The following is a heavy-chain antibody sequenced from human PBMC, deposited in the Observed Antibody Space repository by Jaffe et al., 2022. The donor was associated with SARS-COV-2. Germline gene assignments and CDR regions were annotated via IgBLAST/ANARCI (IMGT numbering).Heavy chain of an antibody. V-gene: IGHV4-39*01. CDR1: GGSISSSSYY. D-gene: IGHD2-15*01. Sequence: QLQLQESGPGLVKPSETLSLTCTVSGGSISSSSYYWGWIRQPPGKGLEWIGSIYYSGSTYYNPSLKSRVTISVDTSKNQFSLKLSSVTAADTAVYYCARQKAVVNDWYFDLWGRGTLVTVSS. CDR2: IYYSGST. J-gene: IGHJ2*01. CDR3: ARQKAVVNDWYFDL.